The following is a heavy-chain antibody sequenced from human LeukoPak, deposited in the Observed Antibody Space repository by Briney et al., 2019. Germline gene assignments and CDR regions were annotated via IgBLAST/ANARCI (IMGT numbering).Heavy chain of an antibody. V-gene: IGHV1-2*02. CDR2: INPNSGGT. D-gene: IGHD5-18*01. J-gene: IGHJ4*02. CDR3: ARDRAYSCGPFDY. Sequence: ASVKVSCKASEYTSTGYYMHWVRQAPGQGLEWMGWINPNSGGTNYAQKFQGRVTMTRETSISTAYMELSRLRSDDTAVYYCARDRAYSCGPFDYWGQGTLVTVSS. CDR1: EYTSTGYY.